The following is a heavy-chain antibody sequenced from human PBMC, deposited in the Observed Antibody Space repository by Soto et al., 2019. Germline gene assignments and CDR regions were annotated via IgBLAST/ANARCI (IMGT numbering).Heavy chain of an antibody. V-gene: IGHV1-3*05. CDR3: ARVMAVQAFDI. J-gene: IGHJ3*02. CDR2: INAANGQV. CDR1: GYTFTTYG. Sequence: QVQLVQSGAEEKRPGASVKVSCKASGYTFTTYGIHWVRQATGQRLEWMGWINAANGQVKYSQNFQGRISITRDISARTAYMELSRLRSEDTAVYYCARVMAVQAFDIWGLGTMVTVS. D-gene: IGHD3-10*01.